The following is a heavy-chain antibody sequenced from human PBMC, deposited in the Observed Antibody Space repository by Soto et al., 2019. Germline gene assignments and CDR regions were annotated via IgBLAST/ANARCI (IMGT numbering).Heavy chain of an antibody. CDR3: ARGRKELVLAYYNYYGMDV. CDR1: GGSFSGYY. CDR2: NNHSGST. V-gene: IGHV4-34*01. J-gene: IGHJ6*02. Sequence: PSETLSLTCAVYGGSFSGYYWSWIRQPPGKGLEWIGENNHSGSTNYNPSLKSRVTISVDTSKNQFSLKLTSVTAADTAVYYCARGRKELVLAYYNYYGMDVWGQGTTVTVYS. D-gene: IGHD6-13*01.